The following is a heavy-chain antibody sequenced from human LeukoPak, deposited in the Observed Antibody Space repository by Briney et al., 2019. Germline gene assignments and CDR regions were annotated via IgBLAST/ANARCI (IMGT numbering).Heavy chain of an antibody. V-gene: IGHV4-4*07. D-gene: IGHD6-13*01. Sequence: SETLSLTCTVSGASISSYYWSWIRHPAGQGLEWIGRIYTCGSTNYNPSLKSRVTMSVDTSKNQFSLKLSSVTAADTAVYYCARGNIAAAGRAFDYWGQGTLVTVSS. CDR1: GASISSYY. CDR3: ARGNIAAAGRAFDY. J-gene: IGHJ4*02. CDR2: IYTCGST.